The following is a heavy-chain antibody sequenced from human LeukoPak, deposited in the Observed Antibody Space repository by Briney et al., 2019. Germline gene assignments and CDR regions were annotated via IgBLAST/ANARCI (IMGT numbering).Heavy chain of an antibody. V-gene: IGHV4-34*01. CDR3: ARETRSGGSLLRGNWFDP. D-gene: IGHD2-15*01. J-gene: IGHJ5*02. Sequence: SETLSLTCAVYGGSFSGYYWSWIRQPPGKGLEWIGSIYYSGSTYYNPSLKSRVTISVDTSKNQFSLKLSSVTAADTAVYYCARETRSGGSLLRGNWFDPWGQGTLVTVSS. CDR2: IYYSGST. CDR1: GGSFSGYY.